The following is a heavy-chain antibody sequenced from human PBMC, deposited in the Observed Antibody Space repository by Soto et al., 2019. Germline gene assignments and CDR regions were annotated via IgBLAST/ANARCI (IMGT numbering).Heavy chain of an antibody. J-gene: IGHJ4*02. V-gene: IGHV3-11*06. CDR3: ARGGLILPTPRPIDS. CDR2: IGESSSYT. CDR1: GFSFSGYY. D-gene: IGHD2-2*01. Sequence: GGSLRLSCAASGFSFSGYYMTWVRQAPGRGLEWISYIGESSSYTNYADSVKGRFTISRDNAQNSLYLQMNTLRAEDTAVYYCARGGLILPTPRPIDSWGQGTLVTVSS.